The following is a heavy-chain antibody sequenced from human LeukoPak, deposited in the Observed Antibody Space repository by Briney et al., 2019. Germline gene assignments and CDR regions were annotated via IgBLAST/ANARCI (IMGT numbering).Heavy chain of an antibody. CDR1: GFTFSSYW. CDR3: AKAPYYYGSGSSPDYFDY. Sequence: PGGSLRLSCAASGFTFSSYWMSWVRQAPGKGLEWVANIKQDGSEKYYVDSVKGRFTISRDNSKNTLYLQMNSLRAEDTAVYYCAKAPYYYGSGSSPDYFDYWGQGTLVTVSS. CDR2: IKQDGSEK. V-gene: IGHV3-7*01. D-gene: IGHD3-10*01. J-gene: IGHJ4*02.